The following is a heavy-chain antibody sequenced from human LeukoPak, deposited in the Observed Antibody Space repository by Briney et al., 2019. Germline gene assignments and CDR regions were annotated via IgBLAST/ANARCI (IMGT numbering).Heavy chain of an antibody. CDR3: ARDRDSGSYYGVY. Sequence: ASVKVPCKASGYTFTSYYMHWVRQAPGQGLEWMGIINPSGGSTSYAQKLQGRVTVTTDTSTSTAYMELRSLRSDDTAVYYCARDRDSGSYYGVYWGQGTLVTVSS. CDR1: GYTFTSYY. J-gene: IGHJ4*02. D-gene: IGHD1-26*01. CDR2: INPSGGST. V-gene: IGHV1-46*01.